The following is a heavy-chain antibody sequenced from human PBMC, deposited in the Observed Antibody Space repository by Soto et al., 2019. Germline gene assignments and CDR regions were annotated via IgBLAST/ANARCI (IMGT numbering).Heavy chain of an antibody. D-gene: IGHD3-16*02. J-gene: IGHJ4*02. Sequence: GPEVKKPGASVNVSCKASGYTFSSYGISWVRQAPGQGLEWMGWISAYHGNRNYAQKFQGRVTMTTDRSTSTAYMELRSLRSDDTAVYYCARAYVWGSYRTDGLFDYWGQGSLVTVSS. CDR1: GYTFSSYG. V-gene: IGHV1-18*01. CDR3: ARAYVWGSYRTDGLFDY. CDR2: ISAYHGNR.